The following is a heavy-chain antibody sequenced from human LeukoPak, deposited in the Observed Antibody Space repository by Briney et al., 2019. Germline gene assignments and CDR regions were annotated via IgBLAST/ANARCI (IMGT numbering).Heavy chain of an antibody. V-gene: IGHV5-51*01. CDR3: ARHPSYTSGWPLDY. CDR1: GYSFNSYW. CDR2: IYLGDSDT. J-gene: IGHJ4*02. Sequence: GESLKIPCKGSGYSFNSYWIGWVRQMPGKGLEWMGIIYLGDSDTRYSPSFQGQVTISADKSISTAYLQWSSLKASDTAMYYCARHPSYTSGWPLDYWGQGTLVTVSS. D-gene: IGHD6-19*01.